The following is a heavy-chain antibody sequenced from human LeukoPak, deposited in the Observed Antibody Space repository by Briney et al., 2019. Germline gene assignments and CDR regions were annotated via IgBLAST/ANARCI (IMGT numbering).Heavy chain of an antibody. Sequence: PGGSLRLSCAASGFTFSSTWMHWVRQVPGKGLVWVARITSDGSSTTYAESVKGRFTISRDNAKNSLYLQMNSLRAEDTALYYCASGGIYYGAAFDFWGQGSLVTVSA. V-gene: IGHV3-74*03. D-gene: IGHD1-26*01. J-gene: IGHJ4*02. CDR2: ITSDGSST. CDR3: ASGGIYYGAAFDF. CDR1: GFTFSSTW.